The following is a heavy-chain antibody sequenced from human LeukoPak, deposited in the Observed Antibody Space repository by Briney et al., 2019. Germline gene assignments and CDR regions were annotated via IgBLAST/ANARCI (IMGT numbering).Heavy chain of an antibody. CDR3: ARDGYSNKGGWFDP. D-gene: IGHD4-11*01. J-gene: IGHJ5*02. CDR1: GYSFTAYY. Sequence: GASVKVPCKTSGYSFTAYYIHWVRQAPGQGLEWMGWINPNSGGTSYAQKFQGRVTMTRDTSITTVYMELSRLRSDDAAVYYCARDGYSNKGGWFDPWGQGTLVTVSS. V-gene: IGHV1-2*02. CDR2: INPNSGGT.